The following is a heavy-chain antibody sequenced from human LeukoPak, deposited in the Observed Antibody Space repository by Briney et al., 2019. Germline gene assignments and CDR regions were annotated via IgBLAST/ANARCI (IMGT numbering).Heavy chain of an antibody. J-gene: IGHJ1*01. CDR1: GFTFSNYG. CDR2: ISSSGGST. Sequence: PGGSLRLSCAVSGFTFSNYGMSWVRQAPGKGLEWVSVISSSGGSTYYADSVKGRFTISRDNSKNTLYLQMNGLRAEDTAVYYCAKDGVVVIATEYFQHWGQGTLVTVSS. V-gene: IGHV3-23*01. D-gene: IGHD2-21*01. CDR3: AKDGVVVIATEYFQH.